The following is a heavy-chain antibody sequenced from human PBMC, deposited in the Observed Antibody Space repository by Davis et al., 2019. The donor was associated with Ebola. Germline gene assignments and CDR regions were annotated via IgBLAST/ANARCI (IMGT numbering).Heavy chain of an antibody. CDR1: GFTFSNAW. J-gene: IGHJ6*02. Sequence: PGGSLRLSCAASGFTFSNAWMSWVRQAPGKGLEWVGRIKSKTDGGTTDYAAPVKGRFTISRDDSKNTLYLQMNSLKTEDTAVYYCATDLAYYYDSSGYYYSYYYYGMDVWGQGTTVTVSS. CDR2: IKSKTDGGTT. CDR3: ATDLAYYYDSSGYYYSYYYYGMDV. V-gene: IGHV3-15*01. D-gene: IGHD3-22*01.